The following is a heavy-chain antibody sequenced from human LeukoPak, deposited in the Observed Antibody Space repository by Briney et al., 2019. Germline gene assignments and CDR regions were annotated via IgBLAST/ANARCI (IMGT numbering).Heavy chain of an antibody. CDR1: GFTFDDYA. CDR3: AKAPDFDWLSNYFDY. V-gene: IGHV3-43*02. D-gene: IGHD3-9*01. Sequence: QPGGSLRLSCAASGFTFDDYAMHWVRQAPGKGLEWVSLISGDGGSTYYADSVKGRFTISRDNSKNSLYLQMNGLRTEDTALYYCAKAPDFDWLSNYFDYWGQGTLVTVSS. J-gene: IGHJ4*02. CDR2: ISGDGGST.